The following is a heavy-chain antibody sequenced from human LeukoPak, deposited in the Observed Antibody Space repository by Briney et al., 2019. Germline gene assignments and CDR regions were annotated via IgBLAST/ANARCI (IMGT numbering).Heavy chain of an antibody. CDR1: GFTFSSYA. V-gene: IGHV3-30*04. J-gene: IGHJ3*02. CDR2: ISYDGSNK. CDR3: AKNFNGVAFGI. D-gene: IGHD3-10*01. Sequence: GGSLRLSCAASGFTFSSYAMHWVRQAPGKGLEWVAVISYDGSNKYYADSVKGRFTISRDNSKNTLYLQMNSLRAEDTAVYYCAKNFNGVAFGIWGQGTMVTVSS.